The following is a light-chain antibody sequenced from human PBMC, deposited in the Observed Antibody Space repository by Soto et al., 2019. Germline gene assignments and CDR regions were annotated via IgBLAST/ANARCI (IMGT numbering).Light chain of an antibody. CDR2: GAS. J-gene: IGKJ2*01. CDR1: QPVGRN. Sequence: EMVMTQSPATLSVSPGERVTLSCRASQPVGRNFAWYRQRPGQSPTLLIYGASTRATDIPPRFSGSGSGTNCPLTISSLQSEDFAVYYCQQYINWPYTFGQGPKLQI. V-gene: IGKV3-15*01. CDR3: QQYINWPYT.